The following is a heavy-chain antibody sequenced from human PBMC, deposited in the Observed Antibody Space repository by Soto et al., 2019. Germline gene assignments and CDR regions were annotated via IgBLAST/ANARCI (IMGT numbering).Heavy chain of an antibody. Sequence: QAQLVQSATEVKEPGASVKVSCKASGYTFSSYGISWVRQAPGQGPEWMGWISGYKDNTHYPQKFQGKVTLTTDTSTSTAYMELRNLRSDDTAVYYCAKADSNYAGRFSYYYMDVWGNGTLVTVSS. CDR1: GYTFSSYG. CDR3: AKADSNYAGRFSYYYMDV. J-gene: IGHJ6*03. D-gene: IGHD4-4*01. V-gene: IGHV1-18*01. CDR2: ISGYKDNT.